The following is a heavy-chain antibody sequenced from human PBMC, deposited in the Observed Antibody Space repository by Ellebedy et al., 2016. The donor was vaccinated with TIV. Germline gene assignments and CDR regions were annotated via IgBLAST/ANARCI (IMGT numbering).Heavy chain of an antibody. CDR3: ARVAMVRGVITYHYYYYYGMDV. CDR2: IYYSGST. CDR1: GGSISSGGYY. Sequence: SETLSLTXTVSGGSISSGGYYWSWIRQHPGKGLEWIGYIYYSGSTYYNPSLKSRVTISVDTSKNQFSLKLSSVTAADTAVYYCARVAMVRGVITYHYYYYYGMDVWGQGTTVTVSS. D-gene: IGHD3-10*01. V-gene: IGHV4-31*03. J-gene: IGHJ6*02.